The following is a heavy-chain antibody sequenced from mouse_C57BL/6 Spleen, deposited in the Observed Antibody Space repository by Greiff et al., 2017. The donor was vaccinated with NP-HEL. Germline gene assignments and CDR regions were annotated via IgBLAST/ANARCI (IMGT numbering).Heavy chain of an antibody. J-gene: IGHJ2*01. Sequence: QVHVKQPGAELVKPGASVKLSCKASGYTFTSYWMHWVKQRPGQGLEWIGMIYPNSGSTNYNEKFKSKATLTVDKSSSTAYMQLSSLTSEDSAVYYCACYYYGQGDYWGQGTTLTVSS. CDR3: ACYYYGQGDY. D-gene: IGHD1-1*01. CDR1: GYTFTSYW. CDR2: IYPNSGST. V-gene: IGHV1-64*01.